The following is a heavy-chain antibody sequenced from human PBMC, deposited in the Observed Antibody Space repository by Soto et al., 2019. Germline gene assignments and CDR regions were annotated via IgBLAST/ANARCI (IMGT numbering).Heavy chain of an antibody. Sequence: ASVKVSWKTSGYSFTNYDINWVRQATGQGREWMGWMNPNSGHTGYSQSLQGRLTLTRDTSINTAYLELTSLESEDTAIYYCARYIYPQGFDHWGQGTPVTVSS. J-gene: IGHJ4*02. CDR3: ARYIYPQGFDH. CDR2: MNPNSGHT. V-gene: IGHV1-8*01. CDR1: GYSFTNYD.